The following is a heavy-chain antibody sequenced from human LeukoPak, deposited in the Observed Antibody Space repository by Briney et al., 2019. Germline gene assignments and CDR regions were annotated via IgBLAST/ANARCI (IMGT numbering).Heavy chain of an antibody. CDR2: INHSGST. CDR1: GGSFSGYY. D-gene: IGHD6-13*01. Sequence: SETLSLTCAVYGGSFSGYYWSWIRQPPGKGLERIGEINHSGSTNYNPSLKSRLNISEDTSKNQFSLKLRFVTAADTAVYYCARGFSSTYDAFDIWGQGTIVTVSS. CDR3: ARGFSSTYDAFDI. J-gene: IGHJ3*02. V-gene: IGHV4-34*01.